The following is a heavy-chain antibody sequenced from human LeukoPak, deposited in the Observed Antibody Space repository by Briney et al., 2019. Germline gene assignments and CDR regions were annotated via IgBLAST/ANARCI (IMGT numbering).Heavy chain of an antibody. V-gene: IGHV4-34*01. CDR1: GGSLSGYY. J-gene: IGHJ3*02. Sequence: SETLSLTPAVSGGSLSGYYCSWIRQPPGKGVESIGKINHIGSTNYNPALKSRVTISVDTSKNQLSLKLSSVTAADTAVYYCARYRDIVVVPAANLAFDIWGQGTMATVSS. D-gene: IGHD2-2*01. CDR2: INHIGST. CDR3: ARYRDIVVVPAANLAFDI.